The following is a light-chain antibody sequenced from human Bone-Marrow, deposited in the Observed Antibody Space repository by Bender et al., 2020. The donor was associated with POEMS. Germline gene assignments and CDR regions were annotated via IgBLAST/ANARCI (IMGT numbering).Light chain of an antibody. J-gene: IGLJ3*02. CDR2: TND. CDR1: SSNIGAHA. Sequence: QSVLTQPPSASGTPGQRVTISCSGGSSNIGAHAVNWYQHLPGTAPKLLIYTNDHRPSGVPDRFSGSKYGTSASLAISGLQSEDEADYYCAVWDDSLNGWVFGGGTKLTVL. V-gene: IGLV1-44*01. CDR3: AVWDDSLNGWV.